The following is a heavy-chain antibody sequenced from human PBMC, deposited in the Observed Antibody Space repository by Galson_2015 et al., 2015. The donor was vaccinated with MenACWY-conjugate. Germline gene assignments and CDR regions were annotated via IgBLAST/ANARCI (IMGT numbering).Heavy chain of an antibody. CDR3: ARHMGPSANSYAYGVDY. V-gene: IGHV3-23*01. D-gene: IGHD5-18*01. CDR1: GFAFSGYA. Sequence: SLRLSCAGSGFAFSGYAMTWVRQAPGKGLKWVSTINVSGGSTHYADFVRGRVTISRDNSRNTVYLQMNSLRVDDTAVYYCARHMGPSANSYAYGVDYWGRGTLVTVSS. CDR2: INVSGGST. J-gene: IGHJ4*02.